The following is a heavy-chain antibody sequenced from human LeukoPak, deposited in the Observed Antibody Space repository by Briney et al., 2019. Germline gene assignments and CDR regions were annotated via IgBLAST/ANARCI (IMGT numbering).Heavy chain of an antibody. V-gene: IGHV3-30*18. CDR2: ISYDVSNK. D-gene: IGHD3-10*01. Sequence: PGRSLRLSCAASGFTFSSYGMHWVRQAPGKGLEWVAVISYDVSNKYYADSVKGRFTISRDNSKNTLYLQMNSLRAEDTAVYYCAKDGSPFGELDRYYYYGMDVWGQGTTVTVSS. CDR3: AKDGSPFGELDRYYYYGMDV. CDR1: GFTFSSYG. J-gene: IGHJ6*02.